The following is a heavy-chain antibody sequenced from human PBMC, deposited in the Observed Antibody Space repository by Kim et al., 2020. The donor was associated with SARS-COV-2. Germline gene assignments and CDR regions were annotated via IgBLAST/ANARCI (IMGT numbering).Heavy chain of an antibody. CDR1: GFTFDNYA. V-gene: IGHV3-43*01. Sequence: GGSLRLSCAASGFTFDNYAMHWVRQAPGKGLEWVSLISWDGGTIYYGDSVKGRFTISRDNSKNSLYLQMNSLRIEDTALYYCAKGGYCSSISCFLDYWGQGTLVTVSS. J-gene: IGHJ4*02. D-gene: IGHD2-2*01. CDR3: AKGGYCSSISCFLDY. CDR2: ISWDGGTI.